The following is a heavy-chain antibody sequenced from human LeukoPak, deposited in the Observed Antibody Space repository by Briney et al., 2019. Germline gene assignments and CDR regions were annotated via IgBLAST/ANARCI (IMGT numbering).Heavy chain of an antibody. J-gene: IGHJ3*02. CDR3: ARGPLGDLFSDAFDI. CDR1: GGSISSGSYY. D-gene: IGHD3-10*01. Sequence: ETLSLTCTVSGGSISSGSYYWTWIRQPAGEGLEWIGRFYSSGSTNYNPSLKSRVTISVDTSKNQFSLKLSSVIAADTAVYYCARGPLGDLFSDAFDIWGQGTMVTVSS. CDR2: FYSSGST. V-gene: IGHV4-61*10.